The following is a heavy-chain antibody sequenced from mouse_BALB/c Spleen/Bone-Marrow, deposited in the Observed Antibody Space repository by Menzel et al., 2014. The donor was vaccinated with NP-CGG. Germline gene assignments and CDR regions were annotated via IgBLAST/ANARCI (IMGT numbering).Heavy chain of an antibody. CDR1: GYSIXRDYA. D-gene: IGHD2-4*01. CDR2: ISYSGST. CDR3: ARSSSYDYDVGFAY. V-gene: IGHV3-2*02. J-gene: IGHJ3*01. Sequence: VQLQQSGPGLVKPSQSLSLTCTVTGYSIXRDYAWNWIRQFTGNKLEWMGYISYSGSTTYNPSLKSRFSITRDTSKDQFFLQLNSVTTEDTATYYCARSSSYDYDVGFAYWGQGTLVTVSA.